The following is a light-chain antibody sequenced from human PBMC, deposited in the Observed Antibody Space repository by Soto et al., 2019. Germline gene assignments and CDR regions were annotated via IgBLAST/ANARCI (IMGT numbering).Light chain of an antibody. Sequence: EIVMTQSPATLSVSPGERATLSCRASQSVSSKLAWFQQKPGQAPSLLIYGVSTRAIGVPVRFSGSGSGTEFTLTINSLQSEDFAVYYCQQYNNWPHPFGQGTKVDIK. V-gene: IGKV3-15*01. CDR3: QQYNNWPHP. CDR1: QSVSSK. CDR2: GVS. J-gene: IGKJ2*01.